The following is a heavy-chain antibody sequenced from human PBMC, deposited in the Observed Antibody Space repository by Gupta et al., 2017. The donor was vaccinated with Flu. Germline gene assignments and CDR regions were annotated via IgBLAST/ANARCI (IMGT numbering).Heavy chain of an antibody. Sequence: QVQLVESGGGVVQPGRSLRLSCAASGFTFSSYGMHWVRQAPGKGLEWVAVIWYDGSNKYYADSVKGRFTISRDNSKNTLYLQMNSLRAEDTAVYYCARDTEKWELLSSLISGMDVWGQGTTVTVSS. CDR3: ARDTEKWELLSSLISGMDV. CDR2: IWYDGSNK. J-gene: IGHJ6*02. D-gene: IGHD1-26*01. CDR1: GFTFSSYG. V-gene: IGHV3-33*01.